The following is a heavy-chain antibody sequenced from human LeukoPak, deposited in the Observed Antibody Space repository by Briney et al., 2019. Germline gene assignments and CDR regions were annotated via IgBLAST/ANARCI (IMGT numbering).Heavy chain of an antibody. CDR2: IYYSGST. CDR1: GDSISSYY. CDR3: ARHYDSSGYHLSPFDF. Sequence: SETLSLTCTVSGDSISSYYWSWIRQPPGKGLEWIGYIYYSGSTNDNPSLKSRVTISVDTSKKQLSLRLSSVTAADTAVYYCARHYDSSGYHLSPFDFWGRGILVTVSS. V-gene: IGHV4-59*08. D-gene: IGHD3-22*01. J-gene: IGHJ4*02.